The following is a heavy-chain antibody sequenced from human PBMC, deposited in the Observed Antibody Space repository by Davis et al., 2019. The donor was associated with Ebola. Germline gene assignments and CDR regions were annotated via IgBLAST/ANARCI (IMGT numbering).Heavy chain of an antibody. V-gene: IGHV4-39*07. CDR2: IYSSGST. Sequence: MPSETLSLTCTVSGGSISSSSYSWGWIRQPPGKGLEWIGNIYSSGSTYYNPSLKSRVTISVDTSKNQFSLKLSSVTAADTAVYYCARVKSWERGLYYYYGMDVWGQGTTVTVSS. J-gene: IGHJ6*02. D-gene: IGHD1-1*01. CDR1: GGSISSSSYS. CDR3: ARVKSWERGLYYYYGMDV.